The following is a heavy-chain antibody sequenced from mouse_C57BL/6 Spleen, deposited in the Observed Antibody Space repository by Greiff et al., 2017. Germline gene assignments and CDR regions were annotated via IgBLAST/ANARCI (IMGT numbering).Heavy chain of an antibody. CDR3: ARDDYEGSDGTY. V-gene: IGHV1-72*01. J-gene: IGHJ3*01. Sequence: VQLQQPGAELVKPGASVKLSCKASGYTFTSYWMHWVKQRPGRGLEWIGRIGPTGGSTKYNEKFKSKATLTVDKPARTAYMQHSSLTSEYAAVYYCARDDYEGSDGTYWGQGTLVTVSA. CDR1: GYTFTSYW. D-gene: IGHD2-4*01. CDR2: IGPTGGST.